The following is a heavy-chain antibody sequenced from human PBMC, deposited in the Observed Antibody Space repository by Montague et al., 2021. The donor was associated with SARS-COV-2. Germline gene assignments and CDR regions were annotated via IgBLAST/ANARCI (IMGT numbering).Heavy chain of an antibody. D-gene: IGHD6-19*01. V-gene: IGHV4-59*07. Sequence: SDTLSLTCTVSGGSISSYYWSWIRQPPGKGLEWIGYIYYSGSTNYNPSLKSRVTISVDTSKSQFSLKLSSVTAADTAVYYCARGSGWMGNAFDIWGQGTMVTVSS. CDR3: ARGSGWMGNAFDI. J-gene: IGHJ3*02. CDR1: GGSISSYY. CDR2: IYYSGST.